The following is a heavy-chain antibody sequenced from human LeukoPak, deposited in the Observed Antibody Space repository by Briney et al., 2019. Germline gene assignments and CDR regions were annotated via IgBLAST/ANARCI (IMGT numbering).Heavy chain of an antibody. CDR1: GYTFTGYY. V-gene: IGHV7-4-1*02. D-gene: IGHD2-2*02. Sequence: ASVKVSCKASGYTFTGYYMHWVRQAPGQGLEWMGWINTNTGNPTYAQGFTGRFVFSLDTSVSTAYLQISSLKAEDTAVYYCARVAAEVVGVPGAIGFGWLRRDYYYMDVWGKGTTVTVSS. CDR3: ARVAAEVVGVPGAIGFGWLRRDYYYMDV. J-gene: IGHJ6*03. CDR2: INTNTGNP.